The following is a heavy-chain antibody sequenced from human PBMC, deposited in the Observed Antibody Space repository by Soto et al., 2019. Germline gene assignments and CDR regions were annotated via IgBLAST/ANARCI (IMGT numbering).Heavy chain of an antibody. CDR2: IFPDGSKK. J-gene: IGHJ6*02. V-gene: IGHV3-7*01. CDR3: ARDGVGYCRSRSCDRDRPQYHFGMDV. Sequence: GGSLRLSCAASGFTFGTYWRSWVRRAPGKGLEWVATIFPDGSKKYYVASVKGGFTISRDNAKASLYLQMQSLRAEDTAMYYCARDGVGYCRSRSCDRDRPQYHFGMDVWGQGTTVPVSS. D-gene: IGHD2-2*02. CDR1: GFTFGTYW.